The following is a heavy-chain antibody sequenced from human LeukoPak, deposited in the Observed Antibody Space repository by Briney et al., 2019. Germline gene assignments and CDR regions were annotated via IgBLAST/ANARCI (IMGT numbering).Heavy chain of an antibody. D-gene: IGHD6-19*01. CDR3: AYSSGWYFDY. CDR1: GGSISSGGYY. V-gene: IGHV4-31*03. CDR2: IYYSGST. Sequence: SETLSLTCTVSGGSISSGGYYCSWVRQHPGKGLEWIGYIYYSGSTFYNPSLKSRVTISVDTSKNHFSLKLTSVTAADTAVYYCAYSSGWYFDYWGQGTLVTVSS. J-gene: IGHJ4*02.